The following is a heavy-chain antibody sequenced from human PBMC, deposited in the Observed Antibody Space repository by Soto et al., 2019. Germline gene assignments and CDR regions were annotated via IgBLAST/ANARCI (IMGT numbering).Heavy chain of an antibody. V-gene: IGHV4-59*01. CDR1: GGSISSYY. Sequence: QVQLQESGPGLVKPSETLSLTCTVSGGSISSYYWSWIRQPPGKGLEWIGYIYYSGSTNYNPSLKSRVTISVDTSKNQFSLKLSSVTAADTAVYYCARDKVVAATQNLYYYYGMDVWGQGTTVTVSS. CDR2: IYYSGST. D-gene: IGHD2-15*01. J-gene: IGHJ6*02. CDR3: ARDKVVAATQNLYYYYGMDV.